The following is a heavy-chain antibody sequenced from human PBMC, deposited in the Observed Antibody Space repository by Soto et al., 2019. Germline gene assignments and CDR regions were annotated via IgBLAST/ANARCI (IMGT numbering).Heavy chain of an antibody. Sequence: QVQLQQGGAGLLKPSETLSLTCAVYGGSFSGYYWSWIRQPPGKGLECIGEINHSGSTNYNPSLKSRVNISVDTSKRQFSLMRSSVAAADTALYYCARGGGLLWFGELSRHNAFDIWGQGTMVTVSS. CDR3: ARGGGLLWFGELSRHNAFDI. CDR2: INHSGST. J-gene: IGHJ3*02. CDR1: GGSFSGYY. D-gene: IGHD3-10*01. V-gene: IGHV4-34*01.